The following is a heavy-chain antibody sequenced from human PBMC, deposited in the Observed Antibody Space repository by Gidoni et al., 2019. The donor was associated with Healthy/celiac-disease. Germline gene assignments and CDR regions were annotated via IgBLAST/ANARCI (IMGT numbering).Heavy chain of an antibody. CDR1: FSSYS. CDR2: ISSSSSTI. CDR3: ARDDYGDYVSSFDY. D-gene: IGHD4-17*01. Sequence: FSSYSMNWVRQAPGKGLEWVAYISSSSSTIYYADSGKGRFTISRDNAKNSLYLQMNSLRDEDTAVYYCARDDYGDYVSSFDYWGQGTLVTVSS. V-gene: IGHV3-48*02. J-gene: IGHJ4*02.